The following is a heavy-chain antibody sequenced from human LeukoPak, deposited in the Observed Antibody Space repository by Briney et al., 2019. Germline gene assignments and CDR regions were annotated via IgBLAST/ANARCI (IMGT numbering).Heavy chain of an antibody. CDR3: AITYSSSWYSTPSFDY. CDR2: IIPIYGAA. D-gene: IGHD6-13*01. J-gene: IGHJ4*02. V-gene: IGHV1-69*01. Sequence: SVKVSCKASGGTFSSYAISWVRQAPGQGLEWMGGIIPIYGAANYAQKFQGRVTITADVSTSTAYMELSSLRSEDTAVYCCAITYSSSWYSTPSFDYWGQGTLVTVS. CDR1: GGTFSSYA.